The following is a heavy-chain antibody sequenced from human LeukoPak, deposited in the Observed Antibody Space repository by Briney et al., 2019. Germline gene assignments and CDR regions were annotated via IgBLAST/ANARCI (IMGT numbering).Heavy chain of an antibody. CDR3: ARGYGSGSY. V-gene: IGHV4-38-2*02. D-gene: IGHD3-10*01. CDR2: IYHSGST. CDR1: GYSISSGYY. J-gene: IGHJ4*02. Sequence: SETLSLTCTVSGYSISSGYYWGWIRQPPGKGLEWIGSIYHSGSTYYNPSLKSRVTISVDTSKNQFSLKLSSVTAADTAVYYCARGYGSGSYWGQGTLVTVSS.